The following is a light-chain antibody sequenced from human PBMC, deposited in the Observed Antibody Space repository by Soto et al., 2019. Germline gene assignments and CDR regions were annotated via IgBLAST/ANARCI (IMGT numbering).Light chain of an antibody. V-gene: IGLV2-14*01. CDR2: EVS. Sequence: QSVLTQPASVCGSPGQSITISCTGTSSDVGGYNYVSWYQQHPGKAPKLMIYEVSNRPSGVSNRFSGSKSGNTASLTISGLQAEDEADYYCSSYISSSTLLYVFGTGTKVTVL. J-gene: IGLJ1*01. CDR3: SSYISSSTLLYV. CDR1: SSDVGGYNY.